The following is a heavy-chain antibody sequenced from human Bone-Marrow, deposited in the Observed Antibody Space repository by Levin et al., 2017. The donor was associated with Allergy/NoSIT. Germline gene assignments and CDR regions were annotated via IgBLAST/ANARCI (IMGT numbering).Heavy chain of an antibody. V-gene: IGHV3-30*18. CDR1: GFSFSSYG. CDR3: GKDHRSPDASRWHGPVEY. J-gene: IGHJ4*02. Sequence: GGSLRLSCEASGFSFSSYGMFWVRQAPGKGLEWVAAISMDGYDTYYADSVKGRFTISRDNPKNTLVLQMNNLRGDDTALYYCGKDHRSPDASRWHGPVEYWGQGTLVIVSA. D-gene: IGHD6-13*01. CDR2: ISMDGYDT.